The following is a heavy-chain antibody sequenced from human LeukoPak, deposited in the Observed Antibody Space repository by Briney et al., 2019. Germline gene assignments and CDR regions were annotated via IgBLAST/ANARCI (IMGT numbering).Heavy chain of an antibody. CDR2: INPNSGGT. J-gene: IGHJ5*02. D-gene: IGHD2-2*01. V-gene: IGHV1-2*02. CDR1: GYTFTGYY. CDR3: ARDIGPVVVVPAAIPT. Sequence: ASVKVSCTASGYTFTGYYMHWVRQAPGQGLEWMGWINPNSGGTNYAQKFQGRVTMTRDTSISTAYMELSRLRSDDTAVYYCARDIGPVVVVPAAIPTWGQGTLVTVSS.